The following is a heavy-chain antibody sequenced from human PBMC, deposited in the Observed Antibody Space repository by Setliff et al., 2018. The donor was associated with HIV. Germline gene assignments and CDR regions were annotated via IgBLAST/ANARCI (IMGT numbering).Heavy chain of an antibody. V-gene: IGHV3-33*01. Sequence: PGGSLRLSCTASGLAFTNYGMHWVRQAPGKGLEWLAVIWFDGSNRYYADSVKGRFTISRDNSKNTLYLQMDSLRAEDTAVYYCARAAAGYFDYWGQGTLVTVSS. J-gene: IGHJ4*02. CDR1: GLAFTNYG. CDR2: IWFDGSNR. D-gene: IGHD6-13*01. CDR3: ARAAAGYFDY.